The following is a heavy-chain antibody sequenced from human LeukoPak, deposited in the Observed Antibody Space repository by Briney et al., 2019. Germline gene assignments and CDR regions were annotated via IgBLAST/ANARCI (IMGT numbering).Heavy chain of an antibody. J-gene: IGHJ4*02. CDR1: GGSFSGYY. V-gene: IGHV4-34*01. CDR2: ISHSGST. D-gene: IGHD1-26*01. CDR3: ARDGPSGSYDFDY. Sequence: SETLSLTCAVYGGSFSGYYWSWIRQPPGKGLEWIGEISHSGSTYYNPSLKSRVTISVDTSKNQFSLKLSSVTAADTAVYYYARDGPSGSYDFDYWGQGTLVTVSS.